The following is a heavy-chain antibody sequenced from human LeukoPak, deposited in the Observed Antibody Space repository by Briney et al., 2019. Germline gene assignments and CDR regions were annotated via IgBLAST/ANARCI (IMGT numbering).Heavy chain of an antibody. V-gene: IGHV3-7*01. J-gene: IGHJ4*02. Sequence: PGGSLRLSCAASGFTFSRYWMSWVRQAPERGLEWVANIKSDGSETYYVDSVKGRFTISRDNAKSSLYLQMNSLRAEDTAVYYCAIHPRGADLDYWGQGTLVTVSS. CDR1: GFTFSRYW. CDR3: AIHPRGADLDY. CDR2: IKSDGSET.